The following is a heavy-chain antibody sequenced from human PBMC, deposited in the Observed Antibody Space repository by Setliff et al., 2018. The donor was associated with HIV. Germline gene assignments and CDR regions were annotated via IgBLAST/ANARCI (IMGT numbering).Heavy chain of an antibody. Sequence: SETLSLTCTVSGGSISSGSYYWTWIRQPAGKGLEWIGHIYTTGSTNYNPSLKSRVTISVDTSKNQLSLKLNSVTAADTAVYYCARWHPPYGFWEEDYWGQGTLVTVSS. CDR1: GGSISSGSYY. D-gene: IGHD3-10*01. CDR2: IYTTGST. J-gene: IGHJ4*02. V-gene: IGHV4-61*09. CDR3: ARWHPPYGFWEEDY.